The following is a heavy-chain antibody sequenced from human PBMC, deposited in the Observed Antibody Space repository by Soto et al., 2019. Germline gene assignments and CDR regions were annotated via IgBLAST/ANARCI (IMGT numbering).Heavy chain of an antibody. V-gene: IGHV3-74*01. CDR2: ISGDGVTT. D-gene: IGHD3-9*01. CDR3: XXXXXGLLTGYYTDY. J-gene: IGHJ4*02. CDR1: GFPFSSYW. Sequence: EVQLVESGGDLVQRGGSLRLSCAASGFPFSSYWMHWVRHTPGKGLDWVARISGDGVTTYYADSVTGRFTVSRDNAKNTLSLQISGLRAEDTAVXXCXXXXXGLLTGYYTDYWGQGTLVSVSS.